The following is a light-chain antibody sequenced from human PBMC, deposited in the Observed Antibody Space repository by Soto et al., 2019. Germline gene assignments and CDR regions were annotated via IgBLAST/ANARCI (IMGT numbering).Light chain of an antibody. Sequence: DLQMTQSPPSLSASVGDRVTVTCRASRDIGHSLAWYQHRPGKSPRLLVYDASTVQSEVPARFSGSGSGTHFTLAINSLRPEDVATYYCQNYDNAPLTFGGGTKVEVK. CDR2: DAS. CDR1: RDIGHS. V-gene: IGKV1-27*01. J-gene: IGKJ4*01. CDR3: QNYDNAPLT.